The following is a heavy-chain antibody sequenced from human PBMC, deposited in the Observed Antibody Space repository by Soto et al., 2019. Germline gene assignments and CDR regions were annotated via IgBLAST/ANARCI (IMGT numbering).Heavy chain of an antibody. CDR2: VHYSGTA. Sequence: LSLTCTVSGGSISSGSYYWAWIRQPPGEGLDWIGNVHYSGTAYYNPSLKSRITISVDTSKNQFSLKLNSVTAADTAVYYCARHYPFGSGSYSPYYFDSWGQGTLVTVSS. V-gene: IGHV4-39*01. CDR1: GGSISSGSYY. CDR3: ARHYPFGSGSYSPYYFDS. J-gene: IGHJ4*02. D-gene: IGHD3-10*01.